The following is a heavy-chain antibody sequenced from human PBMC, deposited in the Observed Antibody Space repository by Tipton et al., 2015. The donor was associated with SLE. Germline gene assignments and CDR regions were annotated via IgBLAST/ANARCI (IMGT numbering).Heavy chain of an antibody. V-gene: IGHV3-74*01. CDR2: IDSDGSST. CDR3: ARDLPYSGSYYLDY. D-gene: IGHD1-26*01. Sequence: SLRLSCAASGFTFSSYWMHWVRQAPGKGLVWVSRIDSDGSSTAYADSVKGRFTISRDNAKNTLFLQMNSLRAEDTALYYCARDLPYSGSYYLDYWGQGTLVTVSS. J-gene: IGHJ4*02. CDR1: GFTFSSYW.